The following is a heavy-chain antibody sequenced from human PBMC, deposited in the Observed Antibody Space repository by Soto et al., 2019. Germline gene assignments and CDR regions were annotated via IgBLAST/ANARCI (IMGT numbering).Heavy chain of an antibody. CDR1: GGSISSSSYY. CDR2: IYYSGST. V-gene: IGHV4-39*01. D-gene: IGHD3-22*01. Sequence: QLQLQESGPGLVKPSETLSLTCTVSGGSISSSSYYWGWIRQPPGKGLEWIGSIYYSGSTYYNPSLKSRVTISVDTSKNQFSLKLSSVTAADTAVYYCARHYYDSSGYYNGDYWGQGTLVTVSS. J-gene: IGHJ4*02. CDR3: ARHYYDSSGYYNGDY.